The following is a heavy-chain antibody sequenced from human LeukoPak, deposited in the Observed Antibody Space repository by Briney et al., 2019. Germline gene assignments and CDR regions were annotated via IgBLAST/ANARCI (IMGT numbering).Heavy chain of an antibody. Sequence: RRETLPTSCKGSGYTFTIYCIGCVRQMSGKGLEWRGIIKPVDSGTEYSQYFQGQVTISGDESISTAYLQWASLKDSGIDMYYCARHLGIAVAGTVAPDYWGQGTLVAVSS. D-gene: IGHD6-19*01. CDR2: IKPVDSGT. CDR3: ARHLGIAVAGTVAPDY. V-gene: IGHV5-51*01. CDR1: GYTFTIYC. J-gene: IGHJ4*02.